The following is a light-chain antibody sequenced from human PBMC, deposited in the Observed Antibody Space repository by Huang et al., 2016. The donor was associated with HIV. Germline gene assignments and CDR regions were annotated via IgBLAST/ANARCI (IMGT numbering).Light chain of an antibody. J-gene: IGKJ4*01. V-gene: IGKV3-11*01. CDR1: QSVSSH. Sequence: EIVLTQSPATLSLSPGERATLSCRASQSVSSHLAWYQQKPGQAPRRRIYDASNRATGSPARFSGSGSGTDFTLTISSLEPEDFAVYYCQQRSNWPTFGGGTKVEIK. CDR3: QQRSNWPT. CDR2: DAS.